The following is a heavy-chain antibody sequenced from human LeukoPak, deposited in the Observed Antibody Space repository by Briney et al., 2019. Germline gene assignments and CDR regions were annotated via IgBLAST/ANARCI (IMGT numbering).Heavy chain of an antibody. J-gene: IGHJ4*02. V-gene: IGHV1-46*01. CDR3: ARATLIVVVTANNPFDY. Sequence: ASVKVSCKASGYTFTSYYMHWVRQAPGQGLEWMGIINPSGGSTSYAQKFQGRVTMTRDTSTSTVYMELSSLRSEDTAVYYCARATLIVVVTANNPFDYWGQGTPVTVSS. CDR1: GYTFTSYY. D-gene: IGHD2-21*02. CDR2: INPSGGST.